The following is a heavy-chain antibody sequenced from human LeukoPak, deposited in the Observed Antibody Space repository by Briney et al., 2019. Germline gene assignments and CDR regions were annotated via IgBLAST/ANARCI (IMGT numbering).Heavy chain of an antibody. J-gene: IGHJ6*03. D-gene: IGHD1-26*01. Sequence: GGSLRLSCAASGFTFSSYSMNWVRQAPGKGLEGVSYISSSSSTIYYADSVKGRFTISRDNAKNSLYLQMNSLRAEDTAVYYCARDRENYYYYYMDVWGKGTTVTVSS. V-gene: IGHV3-48*01. CDR1: GFTFSSYS. CDR2: ISSSSSTI. CDR3: ARDRENYYYYYMDV.